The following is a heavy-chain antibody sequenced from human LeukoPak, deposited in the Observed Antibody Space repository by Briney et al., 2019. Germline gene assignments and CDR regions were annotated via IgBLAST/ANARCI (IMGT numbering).Heavy chain of an antibody. CDR2: ISSSSNYI. CDR1: GFNFSSYS. V-gene: IGHV3-21*01. Sequence: PGGSLRLSCAASGFNFSSYSMNWVRQAPGKGLEWVSSISSSSNYIYYADSVKGRFTISRDNAKTSLYLQMDSLRAEDTAVYYCARPNITSYYDSRGYDAFDVWGQGTMVTVSS. CDR3: ARPNITSYYDSRGYDAFDV. J-gene: IGHJ3*01. D-gene: IGHD3-22*01.